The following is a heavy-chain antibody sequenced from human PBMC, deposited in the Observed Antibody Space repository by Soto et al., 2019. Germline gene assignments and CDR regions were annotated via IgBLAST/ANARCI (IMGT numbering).Heavy chain of an antibody. CDR3: AREQIAVSAPFDY. CDR1: GFTLNSYA. J-gene: IGHJ4*02. Sequence: EVQLLESGGGLVQPGGSLRLSCVASGFTLNSYAMNWVRQAPGKGLEWVSAVRESGGGTYYADSVRGRFTISRDNSKNTLYLRMNSLRVEDTAVYYSAREQIAVSAPFDYWGQGTLVTVSS. V-gene: IGHV3-23*01. CDR2: VRESGGGT. D-gene: IGHD6-19*01.